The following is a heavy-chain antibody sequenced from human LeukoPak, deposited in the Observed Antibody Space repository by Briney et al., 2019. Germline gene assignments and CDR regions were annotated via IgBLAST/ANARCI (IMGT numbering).Heavy chain of an antibody. J-gene: IGHJ4*02. CDR2: IYYSGST. CDR3: ARVVFGGYLDFDY. CDR1: GGSISSYY. V-gene: IGHV4-59*13. Sequence: SETLSLTCTVSGGSISSYYWSWIRQPPGKGLEWIGYIYYSGSTNYNPSLKSRVTLLADTSKNQFSLKLSSLTAADTAVYYCARVVFGGYLDFDYWGQGTLVTVSS. D-gene: IGHD3-16*01.